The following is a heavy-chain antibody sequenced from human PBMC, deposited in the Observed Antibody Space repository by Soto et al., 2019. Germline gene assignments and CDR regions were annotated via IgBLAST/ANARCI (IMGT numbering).Heavy chain of an antibody. CDR3: ARTNLLIYDF. J-gene: IGHJ4*02. D-gene: IGHD3-16*01. CDR1: GGTFSSYT. Sequence: SVKVSCKASGGTFSSYTISWVRQAPGQGLEWMGRIIPILGIANYAQKFQGRVTLTTDKSTSTAYMELRSLTSDDTAVYFCARTNLLIYDFWGQGTLVTVSS. CDR2: IIPILGIA. V-gene: IGHV1-69*02.